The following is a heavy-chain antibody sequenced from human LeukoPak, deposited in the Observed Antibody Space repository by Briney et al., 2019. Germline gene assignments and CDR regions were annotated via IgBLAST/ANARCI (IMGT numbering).Heavy chain of an antibody. CDR3: AKGSRCSTSCSFNWFDP. D-gene: IGHD2-2*01. V-gene: IGHV3-30*18. CDR1: GFTFSSYG. CDR2: ISYDGSNK. Sequence: GRSLRLSCAASGFTFSSYGMHWVRQAPGKGLERVAVISYDGSNKYYADSVKGRFTISRDNSKNTLYLQMNSLRAEDTAVYYCAKGSRCSTSCSFNWFDPWGQGTLVTVSS. J-gene: IGHJ5*02.